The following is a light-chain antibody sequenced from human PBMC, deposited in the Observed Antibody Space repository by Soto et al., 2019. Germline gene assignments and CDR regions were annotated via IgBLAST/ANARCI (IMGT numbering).Light chain of an antibody. CDR3: LQYYGGPPHT. J-gene: IGKJ2*01. CDR2: WAS. Sequence: DIVLTQSPDSLAVFLGERATITCKSSQSLFYSAYRTNYLAWYQDKPGQPPKMLISWASTRASGVPDRFSGSVSWTDFTLTISSLQAEDVAVYYCLQYYGGPPHTFGQGTKLEI. CDR1: QSLFYSAYRTNY. V-gene: IGKV4-1*01.